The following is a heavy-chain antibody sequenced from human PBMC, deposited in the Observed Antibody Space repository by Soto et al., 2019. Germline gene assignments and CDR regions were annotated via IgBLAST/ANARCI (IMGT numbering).Heavy chain of an antibody. D-gene: IGHD3-10*01. CDR1: GFTFDDYA. CDR3: AKDILFGETSYYYGMDV. Sequence: EVQLVESGGGLVQPGRSLRLSCGASGFTFDDYAMHWVRQAPGKGLEWVSGISWNSARIDYADSVKGRFTVSRDNAKNSLYLQMTRLRAEDTALYFCAKDILFGETSYYYGMDVWGQGTTVTVSS. J-gene: IGHJ6*02. V-gene: IGHV3-9*01. CDR2: ISWNSARI.